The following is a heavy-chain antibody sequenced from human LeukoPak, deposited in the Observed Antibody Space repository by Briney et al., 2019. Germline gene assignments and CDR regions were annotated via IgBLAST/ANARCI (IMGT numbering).Heavy chain of an antibody. V-gene: IGHV3-21*01. CDR3: ARVLRRGIAGAFDY. Sequence: GGSLRLSCAASGFTFSSYSMNWVRQAPGKGLEWVSSISSSSSYIYYADSVKGRFTISRDNAKNSLYLQMNSLRAEDTAVYYCARVLRRGIAGAFDYWGQGTLVTVSS. CDR2: ISSSSSYI. J-gene: IGHJ4*02. CDR1: GFTFSSYS. D-gene: IGHD6-13*01.